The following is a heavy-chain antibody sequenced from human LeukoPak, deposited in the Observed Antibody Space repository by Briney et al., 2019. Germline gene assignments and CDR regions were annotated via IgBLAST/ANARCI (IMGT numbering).Heavy chain of an antibody. V-gene: IGHV4-59*01. D-gene: IGHD2-2*01. CDR2: IYYIGST. CDR3: AREDQLLTGWFDP. Sequence: SETLSLTCTVSGGSISSYYWSWIRQPPGKGLEWIGYIYYIGSTNYNPSLKSRVTISVDTSKNQFSLKLSSVTAADTAVYYCAREDQLLTGWFDPWGQGTLVTVSS. CDR1: GGSISSYY. J-gene: IGHJ5*02.